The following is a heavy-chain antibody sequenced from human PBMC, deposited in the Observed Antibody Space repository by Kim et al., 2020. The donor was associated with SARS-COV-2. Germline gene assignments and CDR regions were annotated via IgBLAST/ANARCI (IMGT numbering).Heavy chain of an antibody. CDR1: GGSISSSSYY. Sequence: SETLSLTCNVSGGSISSSSYYWGWIRQPPEKGLEWIGSIYYSGSTYYNPSLKSRVTISVDTFKNQFSLRLSSVTAADTAIYYCARRAYSGYYYFDYWGQG. J-gene: IGHJ4*02. CDR2: IYYSGST. D-gene: IGHD5-12*01. CDR3: ARRAYSGYYYFDY. V-gene: IGHV4-39*01.